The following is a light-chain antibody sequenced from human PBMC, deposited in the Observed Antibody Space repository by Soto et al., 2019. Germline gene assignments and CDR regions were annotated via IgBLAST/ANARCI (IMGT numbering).Light chain of an antibody. V-gene: IGKV3D-20*01. CDR1: QSVSSSY. Sequence: EIVLTQSAATLSLSPGERATLSCGASQSVSSSYLAWYQQKPGLAPRLLIYDASSRATGIPDRFSGSGSGTDFTLTISRLEPEDFAVYYCQQYGSSPPTFGQGTKVDIK. CDR3: QQYGSSPPT. CDR2: DAS. J-gene: IGKJ1*01.